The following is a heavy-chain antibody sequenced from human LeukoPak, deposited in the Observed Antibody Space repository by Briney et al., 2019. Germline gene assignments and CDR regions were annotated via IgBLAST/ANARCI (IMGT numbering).Heavy chain of an antibody. V-gene: IGHV3-23*01. Sequence: GGSLRLSCAASGFTFTSYAMSWVRQAPGKGLEWVSAITNSGDSTYYTGSVKGRFTISRDNSKNTLYLQMNSLRAEDTAVYYCAIGGRAYFFDSWGQGTLVTVSS. CDR2: ITNSGDST. CDR1: GFTFTSYA. J-gene: IGHJ4*02. D-gene: IGHD3-16*01. CDR3: AIGGRAYFFDS.